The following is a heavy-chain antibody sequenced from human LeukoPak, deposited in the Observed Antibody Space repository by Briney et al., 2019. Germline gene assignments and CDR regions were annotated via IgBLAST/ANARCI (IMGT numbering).Heavy chain of an antibody. CDR1: GSSISSTYY. Sequence: PSETLSLTCVVSGSSISSTYYWGWIRQPAGKGLEWIGRIYTSGSTNYNPSLKSRVTMSLDTSKNQFSLKLSSVTAADTAVYYCARDMYGDYRRGIDYWGQGTLVTVSS. V-gene: IGHV4-4*07. CDR3: ARDMYGDYRRGIDY. CDR2: IYTSGST. D-gene: IGHD4-17*01. J-gene: IGHJ4*02.